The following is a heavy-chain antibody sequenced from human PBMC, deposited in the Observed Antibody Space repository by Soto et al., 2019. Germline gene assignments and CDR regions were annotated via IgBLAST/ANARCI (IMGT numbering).Heavy chain of an antibody. CDR1: GFTFSSYG. Sequence: QVQLVESGGGVVQPGRSLRLSCAASGFTFSSYGMHWVRQAPGKGLEWVAVISYDGSNKYYADSVKGRFTISRDNSKNTLYQQMNSLRAEDTAVYYCAKDYGPLRYFDCPCHWGQGTLVTVSS. V-gene: IGHV3-30*18. D-gene: IGHD3-9*01. CDR3: AKDYGPLRYFDCPCH. CDR2: ISYDGSNK. J-gene: IGHJ4*02.